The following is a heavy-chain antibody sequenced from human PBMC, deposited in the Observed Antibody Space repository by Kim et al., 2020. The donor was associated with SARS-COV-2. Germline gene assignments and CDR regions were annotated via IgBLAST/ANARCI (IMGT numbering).Heavy chain of an antibody. Sequence: SVKVSCKASGGTFNSYSYSWVRQAPGQGLEWMGRILPILAIANYSQTFQDRLTITADLSTRTAYLHLRSLRSEDTAVYYCARGDSRLSYYYQSRLELWG. D-gene: IGHD3-22*01. CDR1: GGTFNSYS. V-gene: IGHV1-69*04. CDR3: ARGDSRLSYYYQSRLEL. J-gene: IGHJ2*01. CDR2: ILPILAIA.